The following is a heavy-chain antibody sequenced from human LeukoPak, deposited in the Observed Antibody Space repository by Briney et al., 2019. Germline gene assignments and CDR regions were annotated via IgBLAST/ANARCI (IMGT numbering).Heavy chain of an antibody. CDR3: TSPWGNSV. CDR2: ISGSTGST. CDR1: GFTFSSNA. Sequence: GGSLRLSCAASGFTFSSNAMSWVRQAPGKGLECVSAISGSTGSTFYADSVRGRFTISRDNSKSTLYLQMNSLRAEDTAIYYCTSPWGNSVWGQGTLVTVSS. J-gene: IGHJ4*02. V-gene: IGHV3-23*01. D-gene: IGHD4-4*01.